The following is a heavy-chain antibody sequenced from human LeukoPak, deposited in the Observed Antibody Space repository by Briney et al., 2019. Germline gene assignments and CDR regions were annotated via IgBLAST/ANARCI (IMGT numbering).Heavy chain of an antibody. D-gene: IGHD3-10*01. V-gene: IGHV3-23*01. CDR1: GFTFSSYA. J-gene: IGHJ4*02. CDR3: AKYYGSGSYPPRGFDY. CDR2: ISGSGGST. Sequence: GGSLRLSCAASGFTFSSYAMSWVRQAPGKGLEWVSAISGSGGSTYYADSVKGRFTISRDNSKNTLYLQMNSLRAEDTAVHYCAKYYGSGSYPPRGFDYWGQGTLVAVSS.